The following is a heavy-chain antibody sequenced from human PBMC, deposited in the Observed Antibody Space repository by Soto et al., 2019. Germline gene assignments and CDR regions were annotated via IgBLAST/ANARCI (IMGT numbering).Heavy chain of an antibody. Sequence: SVKVSCKASGGTFSSYAISWVRQAPGQGLEWMGGIIPIFGTANYAQKFKGRVTITADESTSTAYMELSSMRSEDTAVYYCARPIVVVPHAFDISGQGTMVTVAS. V-gene: IGHV1-69*13. CDR1: GGTFSSYA. J-gene: IGHJ3*02. D-gene: IGHD2-21*01. CDR3: ARPIVVVPHAFDI. CDR2: IIPIFGTA.